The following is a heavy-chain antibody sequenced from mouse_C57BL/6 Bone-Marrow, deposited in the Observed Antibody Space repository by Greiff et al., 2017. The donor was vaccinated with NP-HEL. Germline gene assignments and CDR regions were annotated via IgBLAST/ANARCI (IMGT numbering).Heavy chain of an antibody. Sequence: QVQLQQPGAELVKPGASVKVSCKASGYTFTSYWMHWVKQRPGQGLEWIGRIHPSDSDTNYNQKFKGKATLTVDKSSSTAYMQLSSLTSEDSAVYYCAIFTPYSHYAMDYWGQGTSVTVSS. CDR3: AIFTPYSHYAMDY. D-gene: IGHD2-12*01. CDR1: GYTFTSYW. CDR2: IHPSDSDT. V-gene: IGHV1-74*01. J-gene: IGHJ4*01.